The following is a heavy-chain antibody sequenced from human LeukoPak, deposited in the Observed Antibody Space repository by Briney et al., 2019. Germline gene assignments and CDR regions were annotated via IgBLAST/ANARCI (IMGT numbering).Heavy chain of an antibody. Sequence: GESLKISCKGSGYSFTSYWITWVRQMPGKGLEWMGRIDPSDSYTDYSPSFQGHVTISSDRSISTAYLQWSSLKASDTAMYYCAIGYSGYDPNFDFWGRGTLVTVSS. D-gene: IGHD5-12*01. CDR2: IDPSDSYT. V-gene: IGHV5-10-1*01. J-gene: IGHJ4*02. CDR3: AIGYSGYDPNFDF. CDR1: GYSFTSYW.